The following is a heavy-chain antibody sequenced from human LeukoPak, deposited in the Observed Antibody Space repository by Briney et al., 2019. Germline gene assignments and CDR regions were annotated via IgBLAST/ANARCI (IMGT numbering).Heavy chain of an antibody. V-gene: IGHV3-30*04. CDR2: ISYDGSNK. J-gene: IGHJ4*02. CDR3: AKGADPYSSSWSDY. Sequence: GGSLRLSCAASGFTFSSYAMHWVRQAPGKGLEWVAVISYDGSNKYYADSVKGRFTISRDNSKNTLYLQMNSLRAEDTAVYYCAKGADPYSSSWSDYWGQGTLVTVSS. D-gene: IGHD6-13*01. CDR1: GFTFSSYA.